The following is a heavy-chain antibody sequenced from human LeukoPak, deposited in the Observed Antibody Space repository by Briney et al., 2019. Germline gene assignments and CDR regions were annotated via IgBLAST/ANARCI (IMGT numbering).Heavy chain of an antibody. CDR2: ISYDGGNK. CDR3: ARGPKPYSSSHPDFYYYYYYMDV. Sequence: QPGGSLRLSCAASGFTFSSYGMHWVRQAPGKGLEWVAVISYDGGNKYYADSVKGRFTISRDNSKDTLYLEMNTLRPEDTAVYYCARGPKPYSSSHPDFYYYYYYMDVWGKGTTVTVSS. V-gene: IGHV3-30*03. CDR1: GFTFSSYG. J-gene: IGHJ6*03. D-gene: IGHD6-13*01.